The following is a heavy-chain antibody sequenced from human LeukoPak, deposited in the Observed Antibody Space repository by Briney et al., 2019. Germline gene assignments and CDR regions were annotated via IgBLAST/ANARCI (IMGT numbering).Heavy chain of an antibody. CDR1: GFTFSSYA. J-gene: IGHJ4*02. Sequence: PGGSLRLSCAASGFTFSSYAMSWVRQAPGKGLEWVSAISGSGGSTYYADSVKGRFTISRDNSKNTLYLQMNSLRAEDTAVYYCAKVGSWGYSYGIFDYWGQGTLVTVSS. CDR2: ISGSGGST. CDR3: AKVGSWGYSYGIFDY. V-gene: IGHV3-23*01. D-gene: IGHD5-18*01.